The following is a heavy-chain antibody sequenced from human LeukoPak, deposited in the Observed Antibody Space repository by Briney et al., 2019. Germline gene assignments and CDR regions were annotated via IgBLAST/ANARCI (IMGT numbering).Heavy chain of an antibody. CDR2: ISSSGSTI. J-gene: IGHJ4*02. CDR3: ARGGYYYDSSGYLVY. D-gene: IGHD3-22*01. V-gene: IGHV3-48*03. Sequence: SGGSLRLSCAASGFTFSSYEMNWVRQAPGKGLEWGSYISSSGSTIYYADSVKGRFTISRDNAKNSLYLQMNSLRAEDTAVYYCARGGYYYDSSGYLVYWGQGTLVTVSS. CDR1: GFTFSSYE.